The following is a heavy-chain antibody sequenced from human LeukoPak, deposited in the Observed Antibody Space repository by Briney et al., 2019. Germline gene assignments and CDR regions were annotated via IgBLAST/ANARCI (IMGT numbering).Heavy chain of an antibody. V-gene: IGHV1-18*01. D-gene: IGHD3-3*01. Sequence: ASVKVSCKASGYTFTSYGISWVRQAPGQGLEWMGWTSAYNGNTNYAQKLQGRVTMTTDTSTSTAYMELRSLRSDDTAVYYCARERSPRFLESLLGFDPWGQGTLVTVSS. CDR2: TSAYNGNT. CDR3: ARERSPRFLESLLGFDP. CDR1: GYTFTSYG. J-gene: IGHJ5*02.